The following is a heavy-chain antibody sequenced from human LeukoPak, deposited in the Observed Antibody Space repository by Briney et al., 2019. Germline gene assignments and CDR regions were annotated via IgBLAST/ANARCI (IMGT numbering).Heavy chain of an antibody. CDR2: INADSSTV. V-gene: IGHV3-48*01. CDR1: GFTFSTYN. J-gene: IGHJ4*02. CDR3: VRDNSRGQSLGVIY. Sequence: GGSLRLSCAASGFTFSTYNMNWVRQAPGKGLEWISYINADSSTVQYADSVRGRFTTSRDNAKNSLYLQMNSLRAEDTAVYYCVRDNSRGQSLGVIYWGQGSLVTVSS. D-gene: IGHD3-22*01.